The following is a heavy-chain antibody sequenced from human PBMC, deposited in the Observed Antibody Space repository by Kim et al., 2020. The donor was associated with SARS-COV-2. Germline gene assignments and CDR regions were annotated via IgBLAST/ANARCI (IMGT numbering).Heavy chain of an antibody. CDR2: ISGSGGST. CDR1: GFTFSTYA. CDR3: ARTRGKAAAGRNYYFDY. D-gene: IGHD6-13*01. Sequence: GGSLRLSCAVSGFTFSTYAMSWVRQAPGKGLEWVSVISGSGGSTYYADSVKGRFIISRDNSKNTLYLQMNIRRAEDMAVYYCARTRGKAAAGRNYYFDYWGQGTLVTVSS. V-gene: IGHV3-23*01. J-gene: IGHJ4*02.